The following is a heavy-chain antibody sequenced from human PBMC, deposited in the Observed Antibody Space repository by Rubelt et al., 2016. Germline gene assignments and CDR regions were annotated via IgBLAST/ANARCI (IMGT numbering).Heavy chain of an antibody. CDR3: ARVADEYYYDSSGYYYSY. J-gene: IGHJ4*02. V-gene: IGHV3-9*01. Sequence: GSIGYADSVKGRFTISRDNAKNSLYLQMNSLRAEDTALYYCARVADEYYYDSSGYYYSYWGQGTLVTVSS. D-gene: IGHD3-22*01. CDR2: GSI.